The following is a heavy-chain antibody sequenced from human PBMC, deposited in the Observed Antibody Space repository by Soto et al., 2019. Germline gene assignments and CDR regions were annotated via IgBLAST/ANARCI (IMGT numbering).Heavy chain of an antibody. Sequence: QVQLVQSGAEVKKPGASVKVSCKASGYTFNGYYIHWVRQAPGQGLEWMGWINPKSGGTNYAQKFQGRVTMTRDTSISTAYMEVRRLTSDDTAVYYCARENRDDYTPFDYWGQGTLVTVSS. CDR2: INPKSGGT. CDR3: ARENRDDYTPFDY. J-gene: IGHJ4*02. CDR1: GYTFNGYY. D-gene: IGHD4-4*01. V-gene: IGHV1-2*02.